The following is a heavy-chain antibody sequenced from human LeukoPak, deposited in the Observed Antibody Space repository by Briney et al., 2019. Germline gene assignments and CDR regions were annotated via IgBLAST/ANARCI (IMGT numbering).Heavy chain of an antibody. J-gene: IGHJ5*02. D-gene: IGHD1-26*01. CDR3: ARESHEGATRAYNWFDP. CDR1: GFTFNTFA. V-gene: IGHV3-30-3*01. CDR2: ISYDGDEQ. Sequence: PGGSLRLSCAATGFTFNTFAMHWVRQAPGKGLEWLGLISYDGDEQIYPASVKGRFSFSRDNSNNTLYLQMNNLRPEDTALYYCARESHEGATRAYNWFDPWGQGTLVSVSS.